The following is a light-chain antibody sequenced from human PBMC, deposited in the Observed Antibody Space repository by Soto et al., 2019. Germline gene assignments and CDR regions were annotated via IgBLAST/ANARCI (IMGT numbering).Light chain of an antibody. Sequence: QSALTLPRSVSWSPGQSFTISCSGTSSDVGGYNYVTWYQQYPGKAPKLMIYDVYKRPSGVPDRFSGSKSGNTASLIISGLQAADEAAYYCCSFAGSFYAFGVGTKVTVL. CDR2: DVY. V-gene: IGLV2-11*01. J-gene: IGLJ1*01. CDR3: CSFAGSFYA. CDR1: SSDVGGYNY.